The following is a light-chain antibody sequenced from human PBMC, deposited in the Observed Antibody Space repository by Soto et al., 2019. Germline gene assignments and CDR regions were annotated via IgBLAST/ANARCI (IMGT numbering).Light chain of an antibody. Sequence: DIQMTQSPSTLSASVGDRVTITCRASQSISVWLAWYQQKPGKAPKLLIYKASTLASGFPSRFSGSGSGTEFTLTISSLQPDDFATYHCQQYNSYSRTFGQGTELEIK. CDR2: KAS. CDR1: QSISVW. V-gene: IGKV1-5*03. J-gene: IGKJ2*01. CDR3: QQYNSYSRT.